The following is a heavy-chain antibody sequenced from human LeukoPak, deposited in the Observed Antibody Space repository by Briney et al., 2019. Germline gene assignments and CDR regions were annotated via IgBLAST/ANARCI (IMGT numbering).Heavy chain of an antibody. V-gene: IGHV3-66*01. CDR1: GFTFSSYW. CDR2: IYSDGNT. J-gene: IGHJ3*02. Sequence: GGSLRLSCAASGFTFSSYWMSWVRRAPGKGLEWVSVIYSDGNTYYADFVKGRFTISRDNAKNSLYLQMNSLRAEDTAVYYCARDRLRAYDFWSGYYFGAFDIWGQGTMVTVSS. CDR3: ARDRLRAYDFWSGYYFGAFDI. D-gene: IGHD3-3*01.